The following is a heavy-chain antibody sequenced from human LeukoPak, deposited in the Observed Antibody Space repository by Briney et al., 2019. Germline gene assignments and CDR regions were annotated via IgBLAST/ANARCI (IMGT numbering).Heavy chain of an antibody. Sequence: PSETLSLTCAVSGGSISTYYWSWIQQAPGKGLEWIGNIHNIENINYNPSLKSRVTISLDTSKNQFSLKMTSVTAADTAVYYCARFSEKSGSYSYWFDPWGQGTLVTVSS. J-gene: IGHJ5*02. CDR2: IHNIENI. CDR1: GGSISTYY. D-gene: IGHD1-26*01. V-gene: IGHV4-59*01. CDR3: ARFSEKSGSYSYWFDP.